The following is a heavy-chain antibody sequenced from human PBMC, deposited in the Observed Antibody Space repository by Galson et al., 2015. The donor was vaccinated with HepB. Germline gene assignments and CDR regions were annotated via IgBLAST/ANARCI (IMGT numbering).Heavy chain of an antibody. J-gene: IGHJ2*01. CDR3: ARDIGITIFGVAPKWYFDL. V-gene: IGHV1-69*13. CDR1: GGTFSSYA. Sequence: SVKVSCKASGGTFSSYAISWVRQAPGQGLEWMGGIIPIFGTANYAQKFQGRVTITADESTSTAYMELSSLRSEDTAVYYCARDIGITIFGVAPKWYFDLWGRGTLVTVSS. CDR2: IIPIFGTA. D-gene: IGHD3-3*01.